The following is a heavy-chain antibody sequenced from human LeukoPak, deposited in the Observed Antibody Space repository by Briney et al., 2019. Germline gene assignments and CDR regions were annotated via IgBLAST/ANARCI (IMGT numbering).Heavy chain of an antibody. CDR1: GFTFSSYA. CDR2: ISGSGGST. V-gene: IGHV3-23*01. D-gene: IGHD1-26*01. J-gene: IGHJ3*02. Sequence: GGSLRLSCAASGFTFSSYAMSWVRQAPGKGLEWVSAISGSGGSTYYADSVKGRFTISRDNSKNTLYLQMNSLRAEDTAVYYCARDSEQQSYAFDIWGQGTMVIVSS. CDR3: ARDSEQQSYAFDI.